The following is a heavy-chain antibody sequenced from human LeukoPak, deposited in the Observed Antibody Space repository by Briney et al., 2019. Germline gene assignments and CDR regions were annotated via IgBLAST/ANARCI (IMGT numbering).Heavy chain of an antibody. CDR3: VRSGDSSNSAAPFDI. CDR1: GFTVSSNY. CDR2: IYSGGST. J-gene: IGHJ3*02. Sequence: GGSLRLSCAASGFTVSSNYMSWVRQAPGKGLEWVSVIYSGGSTYYADSVKGRFTISRDNSKNTLYLQMNSLRAEDTAVYYCVRSGDSSNSAAPFDIWGQGTMVTVSS. D-gene: IGHD4-11*01. V-gene: IGHV3-66*01.